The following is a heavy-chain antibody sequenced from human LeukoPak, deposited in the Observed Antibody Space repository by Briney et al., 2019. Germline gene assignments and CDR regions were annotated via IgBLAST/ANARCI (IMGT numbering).Heavy chain of an antibody. D-gene: IGHD3-3*01. CDR2: INPNSGGT. V-gene: IGHV1-2*02. CDR1: GYTFTVYY. J-gene: IGHJ5*02. Sequence: ASVTVSCKASGYTFTVYYMHWVRQAPGQGLEWMGWINPNSGGTNYAQKFQGRVTMTRDTSISTAYMELSRLRSDDTAVYYCARGGRRQITIFGVVIGFDPWGQGTLVTVSS. CDR3: ARGGRRQITIFGVVIGFDP.